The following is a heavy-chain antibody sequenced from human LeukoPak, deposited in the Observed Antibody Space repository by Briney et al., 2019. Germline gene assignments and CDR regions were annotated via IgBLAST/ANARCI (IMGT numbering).Heavy chain of an antibody. CDR2: IYPVDSDI. CDR1: GFSFTFTKNW. V-gene: IGHV5-51*01. J-gene: IGHJ6*02. Sequence: GESLKISCKASGFSFTFTKNWIGWVRQVPGEGLGWMGIIYPVDSDIRYNPSFQGQVTISVDKSISTTYLQWSSLKASDTAIYYCARHLATVTASRQYYYYGMDVWGQGTTVTVSS. D-gene: IGHD4-17*01. CDR3: ARHLATVTASRQYYYYGMDV.